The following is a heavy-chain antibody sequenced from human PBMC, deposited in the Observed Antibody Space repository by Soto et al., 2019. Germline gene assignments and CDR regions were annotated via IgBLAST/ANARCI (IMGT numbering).Heavy chain of an antibody. V-gene: IGHV4-30-2*01. CDR3: AREMATTFDAFDI. Sequence: SETLSLTCAASGGSISSGGYSWSWIRQPPGKGLEWIGYIYHSGSTYYNPSLKSRVTISVDRSKNQFSLKLSSVTAADTAVYYCAREMATTFDAFDIWGQGTMVTVSS. CDR2: IYHSGST. J-gene: IGHJ3*02. CDR1: GGSISSGGYS. D-gene: IGHD1-1*01.